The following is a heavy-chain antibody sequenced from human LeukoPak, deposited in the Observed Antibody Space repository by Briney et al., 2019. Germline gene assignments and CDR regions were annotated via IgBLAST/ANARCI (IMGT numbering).Heavy chain of an antibody. CDR3: TTESGYKTARQRGFDS. V-gene: IGHV3-15*01. CDR2: IKSKSSGGTI. D-gene: IGHD1-14*01. CDR1: GFTFSSYG. J-gene: IGHJ4*02. Sequence: GGSLRLSCAASGFTFSSYGMHWVRQAPGKGLELVGRIKSKSSGGTIDYAAPVRGRFTISRDDTENMVFLQMSSLKTEDTAVYYCTTESGYKTARQRGFDSWGQGILVTVSS.